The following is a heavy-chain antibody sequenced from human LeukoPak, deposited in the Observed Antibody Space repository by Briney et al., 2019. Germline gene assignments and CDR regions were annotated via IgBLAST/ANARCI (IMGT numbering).Heavy chain of an antibody. Sequence: SVKLSCKASGFTFTSYAMQWVRQARGQRLEWIGWIVVGSGNTNYAQKFQERVTITRDMSTSTAYMELSSLRSEDTAVYYCAASSRYTSTPFDYWGQGTLVTVSS. CDR3: AASSRYTSTPFDY. D-gene: IGHD1-1*01. CDR1: GFTFTSYA. V-gene: IGHV1-58*02. CDR2: IVVGSGNT. J-gene: IGHJ4*02.